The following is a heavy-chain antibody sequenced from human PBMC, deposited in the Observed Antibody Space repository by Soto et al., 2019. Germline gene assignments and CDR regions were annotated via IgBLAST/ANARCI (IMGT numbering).Heavy chain of an antibody. Sequence: HPGGSLRLSCAASGFTFRNYGMNWVRQAPGKGLEWVSAISSNGGSTYYADSVKGRFTISRDNSKNTLYLQMSSLRAEDTAVYYCVKDPYGDYVGWFDPWGQGTLVTVSS. CDR1: GFTFRNYG. D-gene: IGHD4-17*01. V-gene: IGHV3-64D*06. CDR3: VKDPYGDYVGWFDP. CDR2: ISSNGGST. J-gene: IGHJ5*02.